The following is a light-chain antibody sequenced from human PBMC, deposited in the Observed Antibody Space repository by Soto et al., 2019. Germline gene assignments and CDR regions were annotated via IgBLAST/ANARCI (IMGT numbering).Light chain of an antibody. J-gene: IGLJ1*01. CDR2: DTS. Sequence: QAVVTQASSVTVSPGGTVTLTCGSSTGAVTSGHYPYWFQQKPGQAPRTLIYDTSNKHSWTPARFSGSLLGGKAALTLSGAQPEDEADYYCLLSYTGTQRIFGAAPKVT. CDR3: LLSYTGTQRI. CDR1: TGAVTSGHY. V-gene: IGLV7-46*01.